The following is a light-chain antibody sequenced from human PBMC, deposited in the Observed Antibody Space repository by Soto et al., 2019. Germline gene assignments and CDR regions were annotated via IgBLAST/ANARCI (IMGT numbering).Light chain of an antibody. CDR3: AARDDSLSGWV. CDR1: SSNIGSNY. J-gene: IGLJ3*02. CDR2: RNN. Sequence: QSVLTQPPSASGTPGQRVTISCSGSSSNIGSNYVYWYQQLPGTAPKLLIYRNNQRPSGVPDRFSGSKSGTSASLAISGLRFEDEADYYCAARDDSLSGWVFGGGTKLTVL. V-gene: IGLV1-47*01.